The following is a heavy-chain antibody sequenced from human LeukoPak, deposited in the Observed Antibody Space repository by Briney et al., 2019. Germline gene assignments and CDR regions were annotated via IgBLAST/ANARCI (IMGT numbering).Heavy chain of an antibody. CDR2: LSGTGRYI. CDR1: GFTFSSYT. CDR3: ARSLRDAFDI. V-gene: IGHV3-21*06. J-gene: IGHJ3*02. Sequence: GGSLRPSCAASGFTFSSYTMNWVRQAPGKGLEWVSSLSGTGRYIYYADLMKGRFTISRDNAKNSLYLQMNSLRAEDTAVYYCARSLRDAFDIWGQGTMVTVSS.